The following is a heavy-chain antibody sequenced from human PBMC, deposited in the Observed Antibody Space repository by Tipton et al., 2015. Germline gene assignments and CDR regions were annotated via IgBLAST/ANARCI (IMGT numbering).Heavy chain of an antibody. CDR2: ISSANTM. CDR1: GFAFRDYY. Sequence: GSLRLSCGASGFAFRDYYINWVRQAPGKGLEWISYISSANTMYYADSVKGRFTISRDNSKNSVFLQMNSLRAEDTATYYCARDGHSANDLDFWGQGTLVIVSS. D-gene: IGHD1-1*01. J-gene: IGHJ4*02. V-gene: IGHV3-69-1*01. CDR3: ARDGHSANDLDF.